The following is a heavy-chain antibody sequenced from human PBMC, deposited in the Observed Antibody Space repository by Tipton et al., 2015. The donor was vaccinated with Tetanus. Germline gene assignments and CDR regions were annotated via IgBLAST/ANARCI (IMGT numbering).Heavy chain of an antibody. V-gene: IGHV4-34*01. CDR2: INHSGST. CDR3: ARGEPGYCSGGSCWNYFDY. Sequence: LSLTCAVYGGSFSGYYWSWIRQPPGKGLEWIGEINHSGSTNYNPSLKSRVTISVDTSKNQFSLKRSSVTAADTAVYYCARGEPGYCSGGSCWNYFDYWGQGTLVTVSS. J-gene: IGHJ4*02. D-gene: IGHD2-15*01. CDR1: GGSFSGYY.